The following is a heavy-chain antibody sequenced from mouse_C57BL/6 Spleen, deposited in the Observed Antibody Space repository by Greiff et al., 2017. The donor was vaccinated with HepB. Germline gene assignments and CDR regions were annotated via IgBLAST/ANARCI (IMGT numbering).Heavy chain of an antibody. CDR2: INPSSGYT. J-gene: IGHJ1*03. D-gene: IGHD1-1*01. CDR1: GYTFTSYT. Sequence: QVQLQQSGAELARPGAPVKMSCKASGYTFTSYTMHWVKQRPGQGLEWIGYINPSSGYTKYNQKFKDKATLTADKSSSTAYMQLSSLTSEDSAVYYCARFITTVVATNWYFDVWGTGTTVTVSS. CDR3: ARFITTVVATNWYFDV. V-gene: IGHV1-4*01.